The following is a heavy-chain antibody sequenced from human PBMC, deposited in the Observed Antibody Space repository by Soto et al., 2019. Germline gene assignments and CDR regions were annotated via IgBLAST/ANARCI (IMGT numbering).Heavy chain of an antibody. J-gene: IGHJ6*02. Sequence: ASVKVSCKTSGCTFTGYYIHWVRQAPGQGLEWMAWINPNSAGADYAQNFQGRVTMTRDTSISTAYMELSSLKSDDTAVYYCARAPQLYGMDVWGQGTTVTVS. CDR1: GCTFTGYY. CDR3: ARAPQLYGMDV. CDR2: INPNSAGA. V-gene: IGHV1-2*02. D-gene: IGHD1-1*01.